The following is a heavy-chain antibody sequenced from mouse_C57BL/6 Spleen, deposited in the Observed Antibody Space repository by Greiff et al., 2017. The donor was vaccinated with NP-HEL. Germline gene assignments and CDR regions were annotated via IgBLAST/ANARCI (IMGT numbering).Heavy chain of an antibody. V-gene: IGHV1-4*01. J-gene: IGHJ2*01. CDR2: INPSSGYT. Sequence: VQLQESGAELARPGASVKMSCKASGYTFTSYTMHWVKQRPGQGLEWIGYINPSSGYTKYNQKFKDKATLTADKSSSTAYMQLSSLTSEDSAVYYCARGGSLYYFDYWGQGTTLTVSS. D-gene: IGHD1-1*01. CDR3: ARGGSLYYFDY. CDR1: GYTFTSYT.